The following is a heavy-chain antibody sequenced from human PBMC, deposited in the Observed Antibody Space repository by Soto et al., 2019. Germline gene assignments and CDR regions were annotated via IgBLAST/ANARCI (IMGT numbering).Heavy chain of an antibody. D-gene: IGHD3-22*01. J-gene: IGHJ4*02. CDR1: GGTFSSYA. Sequence: ASVKVSCKASGGTFSSYAISWVRQAPGQGLEWIGGIIPIFGTANYAQKFQGRVTITADESTSTAYMELSSLRSEDTAVYYCASVNYYDSSGYSYFDYWGQGTLVTVSS. CDR2: IIPIFGTA. CDR3: ASVNYYDSSGYSYFDY. V-gene: IGHV1-69*13.